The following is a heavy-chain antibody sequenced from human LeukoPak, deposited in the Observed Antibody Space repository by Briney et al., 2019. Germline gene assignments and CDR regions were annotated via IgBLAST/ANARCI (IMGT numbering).Heavy chain of an antibody. CDR3: ARSIVGATFDY. J-gene: IGHJ4*02. D-gene: IGHD1-26*01. CDR1: GGSISSSSYY. CDR2: IYYSGST. Sequence: SETLSLTCTVSGGSISSSSYYWGWIRQPPGKGLEWIGSIYYSGSTYYNPSLKSRVTITVDTSKNQFSLKLSSVIAADTAVYYCARSIVGATFDYWGQGTLVTVSS. V-gene: IGHV4-39*07.